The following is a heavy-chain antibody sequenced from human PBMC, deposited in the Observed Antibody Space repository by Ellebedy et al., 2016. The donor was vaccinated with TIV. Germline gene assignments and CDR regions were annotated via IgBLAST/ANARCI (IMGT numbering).Heavy chain of an antibody. J-gene: IGHJ4*02. Sequence: PGGSLRLSCAASGFAFSSYGMHWVRQAPGKGLEWVAVIWYDGSNKYYADSVKGRFTISRDNSKNTLYLQMNSLRAEDTAVYYCVKDSVAGFDYWGQGTLVTVSS. CDR3: VKDSVAGFDY. D-gene: IGHD6-19*01. V-gene: IGHV3-33*06. CDR2: IWYDGSNK. CDR1: GFAFSSYG.